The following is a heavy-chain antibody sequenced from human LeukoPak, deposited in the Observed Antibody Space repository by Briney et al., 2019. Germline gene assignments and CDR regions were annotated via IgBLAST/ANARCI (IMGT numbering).Heavy chain of an antibody. CDR3: ASTYAYITMITGLH. CDR1: GGSISSSSYY. CDR2: IYYSGST. Sequence: SETLSLTCTVSGGSISSSSYYWGWIRQPPGKGLEWIGSIYYSGSTYYNPSLRSRVTISVDTSKNQFSLKLSSVTAADTAVYYCASTYAYITMITGLHWGQGTLVTVSS. V-gene: IGHV4-39*01. J-gene: IGHJ4*02. D-gene: IGHD3-22*01.